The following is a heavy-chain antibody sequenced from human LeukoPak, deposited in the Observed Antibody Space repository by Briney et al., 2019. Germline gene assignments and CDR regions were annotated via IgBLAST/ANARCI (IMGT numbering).Heavy chain of an antibody. Sequence: ASVKVSCKASGYIFTSYFMHWVRQAPGQGLEWMGGIIPIFGTANYAQKFQGRVTITADESTSTAYMELSSLRSEDTAVYYCAREGATTPFDYWGQGTLVTVSS. CDR1: GYIFTSYF. CDR2: IIPIFGTA. D-gene: IGHD5-24*01. J-gene: IGHJ4*02. CDR3: AREGATTPFDY. V-gene: IGHV1-69*13.